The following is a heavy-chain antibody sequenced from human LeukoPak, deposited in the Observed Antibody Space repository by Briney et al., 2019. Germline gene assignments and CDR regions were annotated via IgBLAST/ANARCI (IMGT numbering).Heavy chain of an antibody. Sequence: SETLSLTCAVSGGSISSGGYSWSWIRQPPGKGPEWIGYIYHSGSTYYNPSLKSRVTISVDTSKNHFSLKLSSVTAADTAMYYCARHVDSSGYYTTAVDDWGQGTLVTVSS. CDR3: ARHVDSSGYYTTAVDD. CDR1: GGSISSGGYS. CDR2: IYHSGST. V-gene: IGHV4-30-2*03. J-gene: IGHJ4*02. D-gene: IGHD3-22*01.